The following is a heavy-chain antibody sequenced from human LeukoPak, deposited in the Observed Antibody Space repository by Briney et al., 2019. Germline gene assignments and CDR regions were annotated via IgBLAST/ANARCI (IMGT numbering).Heavy chain of an antibody. CDR2: ISYDGSNK. CDR3: AKDQRQGSGWYYPYYYGMDV. Sequence: GGSLRLSCAASGFTFSSYGMHWVRQAPGKGLEWVAVISYDGSNKYYADSVRGRFTISRDNSKNTLYLQMNSLRAEDTAVYYCAKDQRQGSGWYYPYYYGMDVWGQGTTVTVSS. J-gene: IGHJ6*02. D-gene: IGHD6-13*01. V-gene: IGHV3-30*18. CDR1: GFTFSSYG.